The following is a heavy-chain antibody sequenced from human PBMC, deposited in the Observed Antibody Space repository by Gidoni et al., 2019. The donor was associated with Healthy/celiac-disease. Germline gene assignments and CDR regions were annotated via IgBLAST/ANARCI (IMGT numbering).Heavy chain of an antibody. CDR3: AADGVDSCMDV. D-gene: IGHD5-12*01. Sequence: QMQLEQSGPEVKKPGTSVKVSCTASDFTFTSSTVQWVRQARGPRLAWLGWIVVGSCNTNDAQKFQERVPITRAFSTSTAYMQRSSLSSEDTAVYYCAADGVDSCMDVWVQGTTVTVSS. CDR2: IVVGSCNT. V-gene: IGHV1-58*01. CDR1: DFTFTSST. J-gene: IGHJ6*02.